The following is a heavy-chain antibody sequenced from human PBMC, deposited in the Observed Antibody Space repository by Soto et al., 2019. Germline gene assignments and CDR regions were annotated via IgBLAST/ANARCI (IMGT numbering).Heavy chain of an antibody. CDR1: GLNVNINY. V-gene: IGHV3-53*01. CDR3: ASGPTLAARLGWNYFDP. CDR2: IHGGGNK. D-gene: IGHD6-6*01. Sequence: VGSLRLSCATSGLNVNINYVTWARQAPGKGLEWLSIIHGGGNKFYSDSVKGRFTISRDTSKNTVYLQMSSLTVDDTAVYYCASGPTLAARLGWNYFDPWGQGTLVTVSS. J-gene: IGHJ5*02.